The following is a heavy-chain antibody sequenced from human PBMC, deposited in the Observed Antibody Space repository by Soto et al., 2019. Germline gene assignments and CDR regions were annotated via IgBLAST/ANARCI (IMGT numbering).Heavy chain of an antibody. CDR2: IYYSGST. CDR1: GGSISSGDYY. J-gene: IGHJ5*02. V-gene: IGHV4-30-4*01. D-gene: IGHD2-21*02. Sequence: SSETLSLTCTVSGGSISSGDYYWSWIRQPPGKGLEWIGYIYYSGSTYYNPPLKSRVTISVDTSKNQFSLKLSSVTAADTAVYYCARIETGRVVTRPNWFDPWGQGTLVTVSS. CDR3: ARIETGRVVTRPNWFDP.